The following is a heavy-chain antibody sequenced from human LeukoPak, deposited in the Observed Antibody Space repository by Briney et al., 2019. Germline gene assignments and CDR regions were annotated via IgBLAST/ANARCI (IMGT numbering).Heavy chain of an antibody. CDR3: ARDGTAGELFDY. V-gene: IGHV1-46*01. CDR2: VNPSGINT. J-gene: IGHJ4*02. D-gene: IGHD3-10*01. CDR1: GDTFSSYG. Sequence: GASVKVSCKTSGDTFSSYGISWVRQAPGQGLEWMGLVNPSGINTNYAQKFQGRVTMTRGTSTRTVYMELSSLRSEDTAVYYCARDGTAGELFDYWGQGTLVTVSS.